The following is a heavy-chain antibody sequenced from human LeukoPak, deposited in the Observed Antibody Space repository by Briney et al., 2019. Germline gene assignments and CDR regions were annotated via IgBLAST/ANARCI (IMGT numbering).Heavy chain of an antibody. V-gene: IGHV1-2*02. CDR1: GYTFTGYY. J-gene: IGHJ5*02. CDR2: INPNSGGT. Sequence: ASVKVSCKASGYTFTGYYMHWVRQAPGQGLEWMGWINPNSGGTNYAQKFQGRVTMTRDTSISTAYMELSRLRSDDTAVYYCARYYGDDNMGFDPWGQGTLVTVSS. CDR3: ARYYGDDNMGFDP. D-gene: IGHD4-17*01.